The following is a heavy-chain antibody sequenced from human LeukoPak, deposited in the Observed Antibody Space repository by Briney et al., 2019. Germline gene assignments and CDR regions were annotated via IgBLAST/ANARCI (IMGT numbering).Heavy chain of an antibody. Sequence: GGSLRLSCAASGFTFRSYAVSWVRQAPGKGLEWVSAISGSGGSTYYADSVKGRFTISRDNSKNTLYLQMNSLRAEDTAVYYCAKDPADVDTAMPTDYWGQGTLSPSPQ. CDR3: AKDPADVDTAMPTDY. CDR2: ISGSGGST. D-gene: IGHD5-18*01. J-gene: IGHJ4*02. CDR1: GFTFRSYA. V-gene: IGHV3-23*01.